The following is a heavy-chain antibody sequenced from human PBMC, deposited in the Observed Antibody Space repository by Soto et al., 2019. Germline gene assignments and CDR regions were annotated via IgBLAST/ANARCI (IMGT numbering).Heavy chain of an antibody. CDR1: GGTFSSYA. CDR3: AREYYYDSSGLPNWFAP. V-gene: IGHV1-69*01. CDR2: IIPIFGTT. Sequence: QVQLVQSGAEVKKPGSSVKVSCKASGGTFSSYAISWVRQAPGQGLEWMGGIIPIFGTTNYAQKFQGRVTITADESTSTADMELSSLRSEDTAVYYCAREYYYDSSGLPNWFAPWGQGTLVTVSS. J-gene: IGHJ5*02. D-gene: IGHD3-22*01.